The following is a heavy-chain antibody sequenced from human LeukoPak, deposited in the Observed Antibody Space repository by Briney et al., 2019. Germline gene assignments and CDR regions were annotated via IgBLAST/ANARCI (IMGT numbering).Heavy chain of an antibody. D-gene: IGHD3-10*01. V-gene: IGHV1-8*01. CDR2: MNPNSGNT. Sequence: ASVKVSCKASGFTFTSYDINWVRQAPGQGLEWMGWMNPNSGNTRYAQKVQGRITMTRDTSVSTAYMELSSLTSEDTAVYYCARGPTLVRGVILPGSVGGMDVWGQGTTVTVSS. CDR1: GFTFTSYD. CDR3: ARGPTLVRGVILPGSVGGMDV. J-gene: IGHJ6*02.